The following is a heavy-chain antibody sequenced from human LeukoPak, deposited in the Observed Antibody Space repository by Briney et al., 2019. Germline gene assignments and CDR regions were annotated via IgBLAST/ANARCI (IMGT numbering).Heavy chain of an antibody. CDR3: AKAAPSYSSLYYFDY. J-gene: IGHJ4*02. CDR1: GFSFSTYS. V-gene: IGHV3-30*02. CDR2: IRYDGSNK. D-gene: IGHD6-13*01. Sequence: GGSLRLSCAASGFSFSTYSMQWVRQAPGKGLERVAFIRYDGSNKYYADSVKGRFTISRDNSKNTLYLQMNSLRVEDMAVYYCAKAAPSYSSLYYFDYWGQGTLVTVSS.